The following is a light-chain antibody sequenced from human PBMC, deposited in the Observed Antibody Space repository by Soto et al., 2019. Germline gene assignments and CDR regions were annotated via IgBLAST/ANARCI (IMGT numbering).Light chain of an antibody. V-gene: IGKV3-15*01. CDR1: QSVSNN. CDR3: HQYNNWPPVT. J-gene: IGKJ2*01. CDR2: GAS. Sequence: EIVMTQSPATLSVSPGERATLSCRASQSVSNNLAWYQQKPGQTPMLLIYGASTRATGIPVRFSGSGSGTEFTLTISSLQSEDFAVYYCHQYNNWPPVTFGQGTKLEIK.